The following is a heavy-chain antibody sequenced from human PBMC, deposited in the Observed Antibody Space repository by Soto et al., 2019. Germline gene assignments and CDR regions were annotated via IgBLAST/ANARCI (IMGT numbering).Heavy chain of an antibody. Sequence: SCKASGYTFTSFDINWVRQATGQGLEWMGWMNPNSGHTGYAQKFQGRVTMTRDTSISTAYMELSSLRYEDTAVYYCTRGRNSGDGYNGGGYWGQGTLVTVSS. CDR2: MNPNSGHT. D-gene: IGHD1-1*01. CDR3: TRGRNSGDGYNGGGY. J-gene: IGHJ4*02. CDR1: GYTFTSFD. V-gene: IGHV1-8*01.